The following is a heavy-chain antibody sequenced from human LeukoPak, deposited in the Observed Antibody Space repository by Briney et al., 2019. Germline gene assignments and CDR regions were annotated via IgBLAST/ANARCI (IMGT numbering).Heavy chain of an antibody. D-gene: IGHD3-9*01. CDR1: GFTFSDYY. V-gene: IGHV3-11*01. Sequence: GGSLRLSCAASGFTFSDYYMSWIRQAPGKGLEWVSYISSSGSTIYYADSVKGRFTISRDNAKNSLYLQMNSLRAEDTAVYYCARDTHNHDIDPQAWVWWFDPWGQGTLVTVSS. J-gene: IGHJ5*02. CDR2: ISSSGSTI. CDR3: ARDTHNHDIDPQAWVWWFDP.